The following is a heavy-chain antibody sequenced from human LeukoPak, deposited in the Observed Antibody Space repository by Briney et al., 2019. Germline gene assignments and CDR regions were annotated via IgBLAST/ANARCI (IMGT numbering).Heavy chain of an antibody. CDR3: TRAYWIGFHFDS. V-gene: IGHV4-30-4*01. J-gene: IGHJ4*02. D-gene: IGHD3-3*01. Sequence: SETLSLTCSVSGGSISSGDYFWTWIRQPPGKGLEYIGYIHYSGTTYYNPSLKSRITMSVDMSANQFSLRLTSVSAADTAVYYCTRAYWIGFHFDSWGQGILVSVSS. CDR1: GGSISSGDYF. CDR2: IHYSGTT.